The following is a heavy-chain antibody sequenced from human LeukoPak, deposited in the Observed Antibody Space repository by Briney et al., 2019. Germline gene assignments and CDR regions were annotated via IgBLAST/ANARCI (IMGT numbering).Heavy chain of an antibody. D-gene: IGHD6-19*01. CDR2: ISGSGGST. CDR1: GFTLSSYA. V-gene: IGHV3-23*01. Sequence: RTGGSLRLSCAASGFTLSSYAMSGVRQAPGKGLEWVSAISGSGGSTYYADSVKGRFTISRDNSKNPLYLQMNSLRAEDTAVYYCAKDRVAVAGAYNWFDPWGQGTLVTVSS. J-gene: IGHJ5*02. CDR3: AKDRVAVAGAYNWFDP.